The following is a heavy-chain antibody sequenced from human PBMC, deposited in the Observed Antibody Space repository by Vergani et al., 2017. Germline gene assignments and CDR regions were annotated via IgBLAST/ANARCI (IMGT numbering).Heavy chain of an antibody. CDR1: GFTFSSYA. J-gene: IGHJ5*02. CDR2: ISGSGGST. V-gene: IGHV3-23*01. CDR3: AKVSNFWSGYFYFDP. D-gene: IGHD3-3*01. Sequence: EVQLLESGGGLVQPGGSLRLSCAASGFTFSSYAMSWVRQAPGKGLEWVSTISGSGGSTYYADSVKGRFTISRDNSKNTLYRQMNSLRAEDTAVYYCAKVSNFWSGYFYFDPWGQGTLVTVSS.